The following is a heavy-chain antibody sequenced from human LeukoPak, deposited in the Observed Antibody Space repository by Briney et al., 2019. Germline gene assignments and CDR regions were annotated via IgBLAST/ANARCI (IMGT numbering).Heavy chain of an antibody. CDR3: ARERPYGMDV. Sequence: GGSLRLSCAPSGFTFSSYGMHWVRQAPGKGLEWVALIWFDGSNKYYADSVKGRFTISRDNSKNTLDLQMNNLTAEDTAVYYCARERPYGMDVWGQGTTVTVSS. CDR2: IWFDGSNK. CDR1: GFTFSSYG. J-gene: IGHJ6*02. V-gene: IGHV3-33*01.